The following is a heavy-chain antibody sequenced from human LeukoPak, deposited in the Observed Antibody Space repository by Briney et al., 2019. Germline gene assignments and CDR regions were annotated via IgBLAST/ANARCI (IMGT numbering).Heavy chain of an antibody. CDR2: INHSGST. J-gene: IGHJ4*02. CDR1: GVSFSGYY. Sequence: KPSETLSLTCAVYGVSFSGYYWSWVRQPPGKGLEWIGEINHSGSTNYNPSLKSRVTISVDTSKNQFSLKLSSVTAADTAVYYCARSSGGYWGQGTLVTVSS. V-gene: IGHV4-34*01. CDR3: ARSSGGY. D-gene: IGHD6-25*01.